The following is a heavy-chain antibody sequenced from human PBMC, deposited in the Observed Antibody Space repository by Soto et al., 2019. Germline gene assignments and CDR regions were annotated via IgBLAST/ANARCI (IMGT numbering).Heavy chain of an antibody. V-gene: IGHV1-3*01. Sequence: ASVKVSCKASGYTFSSFAIHWVRQAPGQRLEWMGWINAGNGDTKYSQKFQGRVTIARDTAASTAYMELGSLTFEDTAVYYCARKVGASAYWGQGTLVTASS. CDR1: GYTFSSFA. J-gene: IGHJ4*02. CDR2: INAGNGDT. CDR3: ARKVGASAY. D-gene: IGHD1-26*01.